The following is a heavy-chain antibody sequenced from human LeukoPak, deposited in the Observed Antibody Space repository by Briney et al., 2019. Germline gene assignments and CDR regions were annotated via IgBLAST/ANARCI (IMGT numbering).Heavy chain of an antibody. V-gene: IGHV3-33*01. J-gene: IGHJ4*02. CDR2: IWYDGSSK. D-gene: IGHD3-16*02. Sequence: GGSLRLSCAASGFTFSSYGMHWVRQVPGKGLEWVALIWYDGSSKHYADSVRGRFTISRDNSKNTLYLQMNSLRAEDTAVYYCARDVELSHWGQGTLVTVSS. CDR3: ARDVELSH. CDR1: GFTFSSYG.